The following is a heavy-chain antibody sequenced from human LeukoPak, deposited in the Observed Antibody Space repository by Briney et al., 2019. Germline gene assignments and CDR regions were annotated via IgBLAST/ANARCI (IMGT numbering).Heavy chain of an antibody. CDR3: AREALVGANYVVDY. Sequence: SETLSLTCAVYGGSFSGYYWSWIRQPPGKGLEWIGEINHSGSTNYNPSLKSRVTISVDTSKNQFSLKLSSVTAADTAVYYCAREALVGANYVVDYWGQGTLVTVSS. D-gene: IGHD1-26*01. J-gene: IGHJ4*02. CDR1: GGSFSGYY. CDR2: INHSGST. V-gene: IGHV4-34*01.